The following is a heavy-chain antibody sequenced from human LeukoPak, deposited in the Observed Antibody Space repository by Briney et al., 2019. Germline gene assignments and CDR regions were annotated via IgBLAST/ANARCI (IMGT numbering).Heavy chain of an antibody. D-gene: IGHD1/OR15-1a*01. V-gene: IGHV1-18*01. CDR1: GYTFTIYG. Sequence: AGVTVSFTAAGYTFTIYGISWVRQAPGQGLEWMGWISAYNANTNYAQKLQGRVTMTAATCTSTVYMEPRSLRSAETAVSYRARDQQSMDVWGKGTTVTVSS. CDR2: ISAYNANT. J-gene: IGHJ6*03. CDR3: ARDQQSMDV.